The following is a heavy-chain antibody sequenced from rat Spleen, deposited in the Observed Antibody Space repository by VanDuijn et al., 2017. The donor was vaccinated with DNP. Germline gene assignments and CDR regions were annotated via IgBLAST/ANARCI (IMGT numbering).Heavy chain of an antibody. J-gene: IGHJ2*01. CDR2: ISFSGST. Sequence: EVQLQESGPGLVKPSQSLSLTCSVTGFSITSDYWGWIRKFPGNKMEWMGYISFSGSTSYNPSRKSRISITRDTSKNQFFLHLNSVTTEDTATYYCARWRGTIGFDYWGQGVMVTVSS. CDR3: ARWRGTIGFDY. D-gene: IGHD1-2*01. V-gene: IGHV3-1*01. CDR1: GFSITSDY.